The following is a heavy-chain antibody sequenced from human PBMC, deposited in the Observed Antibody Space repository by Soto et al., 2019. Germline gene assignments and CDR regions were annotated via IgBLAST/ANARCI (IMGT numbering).Heavy chain of an antibody. Sequence: ASVKVSCKASGYTFTSYGISWVRQAPGQGLEWMGWISAYNGNTNYAQKLQGRVTMTTDTSTSTAYMELRSLRSDDTAVYYCAGQGVTGVGSGGGGGNYYYYGMDVWGQGTTVTVSS. CDR3: AGQGVTGVGSGGGGGNYYYYGMDV. CDR1: GYTFTSYG. V-gene: IGHV1-18*01. J-gene: IGHJ6*02. CDR2: ISAYNGNT. D-gene: IGHD3-16*01.